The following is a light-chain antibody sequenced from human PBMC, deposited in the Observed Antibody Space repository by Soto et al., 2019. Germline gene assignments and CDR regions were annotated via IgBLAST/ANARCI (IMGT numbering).Light chain of an antibody. CDR1: SSEVGGYNY. CDR3: CSYTTSNARQIV. CDR2: DVS. Sequence: QSALTQPASVSGSPGQSITISCTGTSSEVGGYNYVSWYQQHPGKAPKFMIYDVSNRPSGVSNRFSGSKSGNTASLTISGLQAEDEADYYCCSYTTSNARQIVFGTGTKVTLL. V-gene: IGLV2-14*01. J-gene: IGLJ1*01.